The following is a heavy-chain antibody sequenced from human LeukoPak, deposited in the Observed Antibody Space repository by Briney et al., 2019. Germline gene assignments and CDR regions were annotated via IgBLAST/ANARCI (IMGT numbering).Heavy chain of an antibody. Sequence: PLETLSLTCAVYGGSFSGYYWSWIRQPPGKGLEWIGEINHSGSTNYNPSLKSRVTISVDTSKNQFSLKLSSVTAADTAVYYCARGGPYYDFWSGYYFWGQGTLVTVSS. J-gene: IGHJ4*02. CDR2: INHSGST. CDR3: ARGGPYYDFWSGYYF. CDR1: GGSFSGYY. V-gene: IGHV4-34*01. D-gene: IGHD3-3*01.